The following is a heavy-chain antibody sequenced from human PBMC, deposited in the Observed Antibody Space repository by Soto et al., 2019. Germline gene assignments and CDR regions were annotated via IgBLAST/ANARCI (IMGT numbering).Heavy chain of an antibody. D-gene: IGHD2-2*01. CDR1: GGSISSGGYY. Sequence: QVQLQESGPGLVKPSQTLSLTCTVSGGSISSGGYYWSWIRQHPGKGLEWIGYIYYSGTTYYNPSLKSRVTISVDTSENQFSLKLSSVTAADTAVYYCARVYPSLEPAATYFFDYWGQGTLVTVSS. CDR2: IYYSGTT. V-gene: IGHV4-31*03. CDR3: ARVYPSLEPAATYFFDY. J-gene: IGHJ4*02.